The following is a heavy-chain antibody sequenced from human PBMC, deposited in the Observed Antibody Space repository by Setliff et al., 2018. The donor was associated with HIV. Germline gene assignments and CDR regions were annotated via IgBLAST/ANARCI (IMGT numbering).Heavy chain of an antibody. J-gene: IGHJ3*02. CDR1: GGTFSSYA. V-gene: IGHV1-69*05. D-gene: IGHD3-22*01. CDR3: ARARAYDSSHLDGFDI. CDR2: IIPIFGTA. Sequence: SVKVSCKASGGTFSSYAISWVRQAPGQGLEWMGGIIPIFGTANYAQKFQGRVTITTDESTSTAYMELSSLRSEDTAVYYCARARAYDSSHLDGFDIWGQGTMVTVSS.